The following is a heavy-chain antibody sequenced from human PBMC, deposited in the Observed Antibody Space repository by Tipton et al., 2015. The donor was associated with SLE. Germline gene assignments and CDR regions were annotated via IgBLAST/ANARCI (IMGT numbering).Heavy chain of an antibody. Sequence: TLSLTCTVSGDSIRSHYWTWVRQPPGKGLEWIGYTHHSGSTDYSPSLKSRVTISIDTSKNQFSLRLSSVTAADTAVYYCARDLTRGGGAFDIWGQGTMVTVSS. CDR1: GDSIRSHY. J-gene: IGHJ3*02. D-gene: IGHD3-9*01. V-gene: IGHV4-59*11. CDR3: ARDLTRGGGAFDI. CDR2: THHSGST.